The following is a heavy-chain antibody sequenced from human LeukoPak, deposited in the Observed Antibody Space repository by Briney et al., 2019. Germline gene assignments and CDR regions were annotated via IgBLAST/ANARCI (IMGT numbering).Heavy chain of an antibody. D-gene: IGHD3-10*01. CDR3: VRLRNGSRNYYYYYMDV. V-gene: IGHV4-38-2*01. CDR1: SSSITSDCY. CDR2: IHHSGST. J-gene: IGHJ6*03. Sequence: SETLSLXCAVSSSSITSDCYWGWIRQPPVKGLEWIGSIHHSGSTYYNPSLKSRVTIAVDTSKNQFSLNLNSVTAADTAMYYCVRLRNGSRNYYYYYMDVWGKGTTVTVSS.